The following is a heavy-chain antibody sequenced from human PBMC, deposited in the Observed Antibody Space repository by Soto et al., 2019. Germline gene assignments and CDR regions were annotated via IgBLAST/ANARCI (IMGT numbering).Heavy chain of an antibody. V-gene: IGHV4-34*01. CDR2: INHSGST. Sequence: QVQLQQWGAGRLKPSETLSLPCAVYVGSFSGYSWGWIGQPPGKGRGWIGEINHSGSTNDNPSLKRRVTISVDTSKNQFSLKLSSVTAADTAVYYCARRSAAGPWGQGTLVTVSS. D-gene: IGHD6-25*01. CDR1: VGSFSGYS. J-gene: IGHJ5*02. CDR3: ARRSAAGP.